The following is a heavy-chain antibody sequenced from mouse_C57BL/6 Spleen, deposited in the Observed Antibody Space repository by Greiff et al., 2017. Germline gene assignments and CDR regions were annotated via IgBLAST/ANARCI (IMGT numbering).Heavy chain of an antibody. J-gene: IGHJ2*01. V-gene: IGHV1-26*01. D-gene: IGHD3-3*01. CDR2: INPNNGGT. CDR3: ARRDDFDY. Sequence: VQLQQSGPELVKPGASVTISCKASGYTFTDYYMNWVKQSHGKSLEWIGDINPNNGGTSYNQKFKGKATLTVDKSSSTAYMELRSLTSENSAVYYCARRDDFDYWGQGTTLTVSS. CDR1: GYTFTDYY.